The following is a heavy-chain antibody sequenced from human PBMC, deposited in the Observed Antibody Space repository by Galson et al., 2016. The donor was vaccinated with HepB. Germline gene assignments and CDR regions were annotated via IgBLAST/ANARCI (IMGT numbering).Heavy chain of an antibody. D-gene: IGHD3-10*01. Sequence: SVTVSCKAPGGTFNRYIINWVRQTPGQGLQWMGSIKPIFATPDYAQEFRGRVTVTADTSTSTYYMDLRRLRSDDTAGYYCARHDTRFGSEEGFDIWGHGTMVIVAS. V-gene: IGHV1-69*06. CDR3: ARHDTRFGSEEGFDI. CDR1: GGTFNRYI. J-gene: IGHJ3*02. CDR2: IKPIFATP.